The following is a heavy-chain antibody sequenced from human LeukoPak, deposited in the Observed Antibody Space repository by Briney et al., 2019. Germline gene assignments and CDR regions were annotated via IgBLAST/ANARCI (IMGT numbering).Heavy chain of an antibody. J-gene: IGHJ4*02. Sequence: SETLSLTCAVYGGSFSGYYWSWIRQPPGKGLEWIGEINHSGSTNYNPSLKSRVTISVDTSKNQFSLKLSSVTAADTAVYYCARGLRVYKHWLVYSSTSSTFDYWGQGTLVTVSS. CDR1: GGSFSGYY. V-gene: IGHV4-34*01. D-gene: IGHD6-19*01. CDR3: ARGLRVYKHWLVYSSTSSTFDY. CDR2: INHSGST.